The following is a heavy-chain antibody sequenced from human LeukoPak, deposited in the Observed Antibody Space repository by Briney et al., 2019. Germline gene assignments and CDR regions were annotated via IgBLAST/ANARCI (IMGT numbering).Heavy chain of an antibody. J-gene: IGHJ4*02. CDR1: GYSFTSNY. V-gene: IGHV1-46*01. Sequence: ASVKVSCKASGYSFTSNYIHWVRQAPGQGLEWMGMIYPSDGSTSYAQKFQGRVTVTRDTSTSTVHMELSGLRSEDTAVYYCARENVVPAAWFDYWGQGTLVTVSS. CDR2: IYPSDGST. CDR3: ARENVVPAAWFDY. D-gene: IGHD2-2*01.